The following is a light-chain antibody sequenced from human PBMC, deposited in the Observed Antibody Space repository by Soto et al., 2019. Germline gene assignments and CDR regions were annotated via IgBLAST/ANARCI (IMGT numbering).Light chain of an antibody. CDR1: QNIYNS. V-gene: IGKV1-39*01. CDR3: QESRSALWGT. Sequence: DIQMTQSPSSLSASLGDRVTITCRTSQNIYNSLNWYQQKAGRAPAVLIYGASNLQGGVPLRFSGSGSGTDFTLTISGLQPEDSATYYSQESRSALWGTCGQGTKVEVK. J-gene: IGKJ1*01. CDR2: GAS.